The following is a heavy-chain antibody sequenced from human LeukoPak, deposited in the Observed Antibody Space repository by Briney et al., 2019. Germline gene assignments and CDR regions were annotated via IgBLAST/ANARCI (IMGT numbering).Heavy chain of an antibody. CDR3: ARHFFPSDSGSFRTPFDY. D-gene: IGHD3-10*01. CDR1: GDSINSFY. V-gene: IGHV4-4*07. J-gene: IGHJ4*02. Sequence: PSETLSLTCTVSGDSINSFYWSWIRQPAGKGLEWIGRIYTSGSTNYSPSLKSRVTMSVDTSKNQFSLKLSSVTAADTAVYYCARHFFPSDSGSFRTPFDYWGQGALVTVSS. CDR2: IYTSGST.